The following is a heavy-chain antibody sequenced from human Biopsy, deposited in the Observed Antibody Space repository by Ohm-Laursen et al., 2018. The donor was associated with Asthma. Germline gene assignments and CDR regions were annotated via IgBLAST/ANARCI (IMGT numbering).Heavy chain of an antibody. V-gene: IGHV4-31*03. Sequence: TLSLTCTVSVASISSGGYYWSWIRHPPGSGLEWIGYIEYSGTTYYNPSLKSRVSLSPDTSKNQFSLRLSSLTAADTAVYYFARGRGYYRDGNCYNYYFENWGQGTLVTVSS. CDR3: ARGRGYYRDGNCYNYYFEN. D-gene: IGHD2-15*01. CDR1: VASISSGGYY. J-gene: IGHJ4*02. CDR2: IEYSGTT.